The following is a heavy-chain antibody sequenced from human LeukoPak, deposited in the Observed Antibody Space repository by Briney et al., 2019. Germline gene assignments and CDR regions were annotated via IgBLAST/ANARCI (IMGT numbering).Heavy chain of an antibody. V-gene: IGHV3-21*01. J-gene: IGHJ4*02. CDR3: ASGGLSCSGGTCYS. D-gene: IGHD2-15*01. CDR2: ISSGGNFI. Sequence: GGSLRLSCAASGFTFSNYNMNWVRQAPGKGLEWVSSISSGGNFIYNAHSVKGRFTISRGNAKNSLYLQMNSLRAEDTAVYYCASGGLSCSGGTCYSWGQGTLVTVSS. CDR1: GFTFSNYN.